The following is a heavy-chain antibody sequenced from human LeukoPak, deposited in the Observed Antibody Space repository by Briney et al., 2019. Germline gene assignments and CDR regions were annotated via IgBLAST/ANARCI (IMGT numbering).Heavy chain of an antibody. V-gene: IGHV4-34*01. CDR1: GGSFSGYY. Sequence: SETLSLTCAVYGGSFSGYYWSWIRQPPGKGLEWIGEINHSGSTNYNPSLKSRVTISVDTSKNQFSLNLTSVTAADTAVYYCARAMSIAARLQTIFDYWGQGTLVTVSS. D-gene: IGHD6-6*01. J-gene: IGHJ4*02. CDR2: INHSGST. CDR3: ARAMSIAARLQTIFDY.